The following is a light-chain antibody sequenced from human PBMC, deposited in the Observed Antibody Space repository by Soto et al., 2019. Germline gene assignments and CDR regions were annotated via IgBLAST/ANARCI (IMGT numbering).Light chain of an antibody. Sequence: DIRMTQSPSTLSASVGDRVTITCRASQSISSWLAWYQQKPGIAPKLLIYDASSLKSGVPSRFSGCGSGTEFTFAISSLQPDDFATYYCQQYNSFSPYSFGQGTKLEIK. J-gene: IGKJ2*01. CDR1: QSISSW. V-gene: IGKV1-5*01. CDR3: QQYNSFSPYS. CDR2: DAS.